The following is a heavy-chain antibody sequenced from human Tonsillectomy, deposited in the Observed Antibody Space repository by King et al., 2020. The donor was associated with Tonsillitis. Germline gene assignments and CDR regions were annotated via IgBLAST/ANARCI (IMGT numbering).Heavy chain of an antibody. J-gene: IGHJ6*03. V-gene: IGHV2-70*15. CDR3: ARTYYNFYYYYMDV. D-gene: IGHD5-24*01. CDR2: IDWDDDK. Sequence: ITLKESGPAPVKPTQILTLTCTFSGFSLNTRGMCVSWIRQPPGKALEWLARIDWDDDKYYSTSLKTRLTISKDTSKNQVVLTMTNMDPVDTATYYCARTYYNFYYYYMDVWGKGTTVTVSS. CDR1: GFSLNTRGMC.